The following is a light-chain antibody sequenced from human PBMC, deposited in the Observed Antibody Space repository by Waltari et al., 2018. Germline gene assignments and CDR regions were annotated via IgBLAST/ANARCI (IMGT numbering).Light chain of an antibody. CDR3: QNYDKVPWT. V-gene: IGKV1-27*01. J-gene: IGKJ1*01. CDR2: ASS. CDR1: RDISNS. Sequence: DIQMTQSPSSLSASVGDRLTITCRASRDISNSLAWYQQVAGKVPKLLISASSTLQSGVQSRFSGSGSGSDFTLTINNLQPEDFATYYCQNYDKVPWTFGPGTRVDVK.